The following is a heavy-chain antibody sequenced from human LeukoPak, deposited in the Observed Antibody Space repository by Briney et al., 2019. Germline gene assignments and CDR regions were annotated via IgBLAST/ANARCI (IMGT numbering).Heavy chain of an antibody. CDR1: GFTFSSYA. V-gene: IGHV3-30-3*01. Sequence: QSGGSLRLSCAASGFTFSSYAMHWVRQAPGKGLEWVAVISYDGSNKYYADSVKGRFTISRDNSKNTLYLQMNSLRAEDMAVYYCARENKRSYALDYWGQGTLVTVSS. CDR2: ISYDGSNK. CDR3: ARENKRSYALDY. D-gene: IGHD5-24*01. J-gene: IGHJ4*02.